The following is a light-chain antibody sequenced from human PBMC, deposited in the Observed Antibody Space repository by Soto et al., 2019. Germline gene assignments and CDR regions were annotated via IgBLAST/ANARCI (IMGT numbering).Light chain of an antibody. V-gene: IGKV3-20*01. CDR3: QQYDTSSVT. J-gene: IGKJ5*01. CDR2: GAS. Sequence: ESVFAQSPGTLSLSPGERATPSCRASLSVSSSYLAWYQQKPGQAPRLLIYGASSRATGIPDRFSGSGSGTDFTLTISRLEPEDFAVYYCQQYDTSSVTFGQGTRLEIK. CDR1: LSVSSSY.